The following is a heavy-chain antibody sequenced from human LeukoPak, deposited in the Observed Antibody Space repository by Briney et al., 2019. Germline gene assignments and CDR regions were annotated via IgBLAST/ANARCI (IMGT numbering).Heavy chain of an antibody. J-gene: IGHJ4*02. Sequence: PGGTLSLSSAASGFTFDDYHMHWVRPAQGKGLKWVSGISWNSGSIGYADSVKGRFTISRDNAKNFLYLQMNSLRADDTALYYCAKDFKNILAAEYYWGQGTLVTVSS. V-gene: IGHV3-9*01. CDR1: GFTFDDYH. CDR3: AKDFKNILAAEYY. CDR2: ISWNSGSI. D-gene: IGHD3-3*02.